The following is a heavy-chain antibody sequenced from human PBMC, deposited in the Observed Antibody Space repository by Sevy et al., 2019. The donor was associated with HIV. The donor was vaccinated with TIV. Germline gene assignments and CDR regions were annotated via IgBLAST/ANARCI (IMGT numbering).Heavy chain of an antibody. CDR1: GFTFNSYA. CDR3: AKGGAARPGYFDY. D-gene: IGHD6-6*01. V-gene: IGHV3-23*01. CDR2: ISGSGGST. J-gene: IGHJ4*02. Sequence: GSLRLSCAASGFTFNSYAMSWVRQAPGKGLEWVSAISGSGGSTYYADSVKGRFTISRDNSKNTLYLQMNSLRAEDTAVYYCAKGGAARPGYFDYWGQGTLVTVSS.